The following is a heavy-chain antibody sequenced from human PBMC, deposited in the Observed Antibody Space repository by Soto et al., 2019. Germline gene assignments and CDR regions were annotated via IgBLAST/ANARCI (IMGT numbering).Heavy chain of an antibody. CDR2: ITIDGGST. V-gene: IGHV3-23*01. CDR1: GFNFNTYA. CDR3: VKYKGIIHHRTFDD. Sequence: EVQLLESGGNLVQPGGSLRISCAASGFNFNTYAMSWVRQAPGKGLEWVSSITIDGGSTFYADSVQGRFTVFRDNSRNTLYLQMNSLRAEDTAVYYCVKYKGIIHHRTFDDWGQGTLVTVSS. D-gene: IGHD1-1*01. J-gene: IGHJ4*02.